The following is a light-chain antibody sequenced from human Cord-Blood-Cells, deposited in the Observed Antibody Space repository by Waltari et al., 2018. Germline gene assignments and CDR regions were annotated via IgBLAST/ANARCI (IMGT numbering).Light chain of an antibody. CDR1: SSHVGGFHY. V-gene: IGLV2-14*01. CDR2: DVS. Sequence: ALTQPASVSGSPGHSITISCTGTSSHVGGFHYVSWYQPHPGKAPILMIYDVSNRPSGVSNRFSGSKAGNTASLTISGRQAEDEADYYCSSYTSSSTVVFGGGTKLTVL. J-gene: IGLJ2*01. CDR3: SSYTSSSTVV.